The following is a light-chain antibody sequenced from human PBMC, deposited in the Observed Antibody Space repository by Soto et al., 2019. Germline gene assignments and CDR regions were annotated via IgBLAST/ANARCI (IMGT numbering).Light chain of an antibody. CDR1: QSVSSN. CDR3: QQYEKWPPSIT. J-gene: IGKJ5*01. V-gene: IGKV3-15*01. Sequence: EIVMTQSPATLSVSPGERATLSCRASQSVSSNLAWYQQQPGQAPRLLIYGASTRATGISARFSGSGSGTEFTLTIGSLQSEDFAVYYCQQYEKWPPSITFGQGTRLEIK. CDR2: GAS.